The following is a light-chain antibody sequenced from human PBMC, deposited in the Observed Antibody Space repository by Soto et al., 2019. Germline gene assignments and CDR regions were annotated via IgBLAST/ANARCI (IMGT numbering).Light chain of an antibody. J-gene: IGKJ5*01. Sequence: EIVMTQSPATLSVSPGEGATLSCRASQIISSNLAWYQQKPGQAPRLLLYSASTRATGIPARFSGSGSGTEFTLTISGLQSEDFAIYYCQQYNSWPVTFGQGTRLEIK. V-gene: IGKV3-15*01. CDR1: QIISSN. CDR2: SAS. CDR3: QQYNSWPVT.